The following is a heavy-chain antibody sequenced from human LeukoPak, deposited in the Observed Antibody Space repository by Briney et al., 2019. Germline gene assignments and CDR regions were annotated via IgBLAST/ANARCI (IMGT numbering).Heavy chain of an antibody. D-gene: IGHD3-16*01. CDR2: ISWNSGSI. CDR1: GFTFDDYA. J-gene: IGHJ4*02. CDR3: ARGTRYLPVYPYY. Sequence: GGSLRLSCAASGFTFDDYAMNWVRQAPGKGLEWVSGISWNSGSIGYADSVKGRFTISRDNAKNSLYLQMNSLRAEDTALYYCARGTRYLPVYPYYWGQGTLVTVSS. V-gene: IGHV3-9*01.